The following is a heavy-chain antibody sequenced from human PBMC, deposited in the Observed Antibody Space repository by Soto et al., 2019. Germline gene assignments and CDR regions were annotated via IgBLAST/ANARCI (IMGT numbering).Heavy chain of an antibody. J-gene: IGHJ5*02. CDR1: GFSLSTSGEG. Sequence: QITLKESGPPLLKPTQTLTLTCTFSGFSLSTSGEGVGWIRQSPGKALEWLALIYWNEDERYTPSLRSRLTTTKDISKNQVVFTMTNMDPVDTATYYCAHSKGGGNSAWFNPWGQGTLVTVSS. D-gene: IGHD1-26*01. CDR3: AHSKGGGNSAWFNP. V-gene: IGHV2-5*01. CDR2: IYWNEDE.